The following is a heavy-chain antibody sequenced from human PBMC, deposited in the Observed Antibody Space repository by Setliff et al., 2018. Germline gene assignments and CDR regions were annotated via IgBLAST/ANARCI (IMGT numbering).Heavy chain of an antibody. J-gene: IGHJ6*03. D-gene: IGHD3-10*01. CDR1: GASVSSNDYF. CDR3: ARHVGIRGRGYNYYYYYMDV. CDR2: LYPSGFT. Sequence: SETLSLTCSVSGASVSSNDYFWAWSRQPPRERLHWIGTLYPSGFTYYHPSLRDRVTISADSSQDELSLSLQSVTATDTAVYYCARHVGIRGRGYNYYYYYMDVWGKGTTVTVSS. V-gene: IGHV4-39*01.